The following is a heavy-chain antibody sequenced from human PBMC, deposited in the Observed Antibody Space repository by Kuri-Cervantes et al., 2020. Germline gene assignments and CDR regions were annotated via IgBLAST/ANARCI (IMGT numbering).Heavy chain of an antibody. CDR1: GFTFSSYG. CDR3: ARDHKPNYVWGSYVSGARFDY. Sequence: GESLKISCAASGFTFSSYGMHWVRQAPGKGMEWVAVIWYDGSNKYYADSVKGRFTISRDNSKNTLYLQMNSLRAEDTAVYYCARDHKPNYVWGSYVSGARFDYWGQGTLVTVSS. J-gene: IGHJ4*02. V-gene: IGHV3-33*01. D-gene: IGHD3-16*01. CDR2: IWYDGSNK.